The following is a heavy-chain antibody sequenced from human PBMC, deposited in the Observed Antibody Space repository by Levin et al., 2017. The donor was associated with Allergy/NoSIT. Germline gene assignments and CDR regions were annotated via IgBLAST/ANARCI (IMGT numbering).Heavy chain of an antibody. CDR3: AREQYGSGSYGWFDP. CDR1: GASITSFY. CDR2: IYYIGTT. V-gene: IGHV4-59*01. Sequence: SQTLSLTCNVSGASITSFYWSWIRQPPGKGLEWIGHIYYIGTTDYNPSLKSRVTMSVDTSNNQFSLKLTSVTAADTAIYYCAREQYGSGSYGWFDPWGRGTLVTVSS. D-gene: IGHD3-10*01. J-gene: IGHJ5*02.